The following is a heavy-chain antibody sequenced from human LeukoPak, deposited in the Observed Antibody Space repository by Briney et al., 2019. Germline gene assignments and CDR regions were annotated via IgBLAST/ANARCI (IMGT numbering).Heavy chain of an antibody. CDR3: ARASGGYYNNWFDP. CDR1: GGSLSTYY. J-gene: IGHJ5*02. CDR2: IYYTGST. Sequence: SETLSLTCTVSGGSLSTYYWSWIRQPPGKGLEWMGYIYYTGSTNYNPSLKSRVTMSVDTSKNQLSLKLNSVTAADTAVYYCARASGGYYNNWFDPWGQGTLVTVSS. D-gene: IGHD3-22*01. V-gene: IGHV4-59*01.